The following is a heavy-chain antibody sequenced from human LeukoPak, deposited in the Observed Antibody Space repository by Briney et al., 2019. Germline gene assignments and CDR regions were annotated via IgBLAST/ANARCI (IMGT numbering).Heavy chain of an antibody. Sequence: PSETLSLTCTVSGGSISSSSYYWGWIRQPPGKGLEWIGSIYYSGSTYYNPSLKSRVTISVDTSKNQFSLKLSSVTAADTAVYYCAREGYYGAIGYWGQGTLVTVSS. D-gene: IGHD3-10*01. CDR3: AREGYYGAIGY. CDR1: GGSISSSSYY. J-gene: IGHJ4*02. V-gene: IGHV4-39*07. CDR2: IYYSGST.